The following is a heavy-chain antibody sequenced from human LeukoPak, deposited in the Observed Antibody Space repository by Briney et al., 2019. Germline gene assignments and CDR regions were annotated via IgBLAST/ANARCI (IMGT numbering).Heavy chain of an antibody. V-gene: IGHV3-21*01. CDR2: ISSSSYR. J-gene: IGHJ4*02. CDR3: ARDSPNEAILWWSIDY. D-gene: IGHD2-21*01. CDR1: GFTFSSYS. Sequence: GGSLRLSCTGFGFTFSSYSMNWVRQAPGKGLEWVSSISSSSYRYYEESVKGRFSISRDNARNSLYLQMNSLRAEDTAVYYCARDSPNEAILWWSIDYWGQGTLVTVSS.